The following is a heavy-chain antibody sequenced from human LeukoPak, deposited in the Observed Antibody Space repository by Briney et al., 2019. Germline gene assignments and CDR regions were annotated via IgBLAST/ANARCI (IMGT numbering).Heavy chain of an antibody. J-gene: IGHJ6*03. Sequence: GGSLRLSCAASGFTFDDYGMSWVRQAPGKGLEWVSGINWNGGSTGYADSVKGRFTISRDNAKDSLYLQMNSLRAEDTALYYCAKSWGQHYYYYMDVRGKGTTVTVSS. CDR3: AKSWGQHYYYYMDV. CDR1: GFTFDDYG. V-gene: IGHV3-20*04. CDR2: INWNGGST. D-gene: IGHD7-27*01.